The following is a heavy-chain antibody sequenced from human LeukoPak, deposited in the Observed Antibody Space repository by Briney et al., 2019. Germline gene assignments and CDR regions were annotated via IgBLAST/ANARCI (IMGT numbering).Heavy chain of an antibody. V-gene: IGHV1-8*02. CDR2: MNPNSGNT. CDR3: ARGLKSIAARLTRESYYFDY. CDR1: GYTFTGYY. J-gene: IGHJ4*02. Sequence: ASVTVSCKASGYTFTGYYMHWVRQATGQGLEWMGWMNPNSGNTGYAQKFQGRVTMTRNTSISTAYMELSSLRSEDTAVYYCARGLKSIAARLTRESYYFDYWGQGTLVTVSS. D-gene: IGHD6-6*01.